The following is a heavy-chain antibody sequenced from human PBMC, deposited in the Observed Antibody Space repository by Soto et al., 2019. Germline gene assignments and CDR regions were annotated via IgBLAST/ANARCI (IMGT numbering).Heavy chain of an antibody. J-gene: IGHJ6*03. CDR2: IIPIFGTA. V-gene: IGHV1-69*13. Sequence: SVKVSCKASGGTFSSYAISCVRQAPGQGLEWMGGIIPIFGTANYAQKFQGRVTITADESTSTAYMELSSLRSEDTAVYYCARYQLRDYYYMDVWGKGTTVTVSS. D-gene: IGHD2-2*01. CDR3: ARYQLRDYYYMDV. CDR1: GGTFSSYA.